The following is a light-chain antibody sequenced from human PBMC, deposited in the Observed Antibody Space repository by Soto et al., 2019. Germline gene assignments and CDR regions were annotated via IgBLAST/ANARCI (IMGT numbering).Light chain of an antibody. CDR1: ASLLHSNGYNC. V-gene: IGKV2-28*01. J-gene: IGKJ4*01. CDR3: MQALQTPLT. CDR2: FGS. Sequence: DIVMTQCPLSLPVTPGEPASISCRSSASLLHSNGYNCLDWYVQKPGQSPQLLIYFGSYRASGVPDRFSGSGSGTDFTLKISRVEAEDVGVYYCMQALQTPLTFGGGTKVEIK.